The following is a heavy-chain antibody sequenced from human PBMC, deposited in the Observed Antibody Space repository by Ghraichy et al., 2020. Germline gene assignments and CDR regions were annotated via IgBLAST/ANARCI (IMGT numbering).Heavy chain of an antibody. Sequence: GGSLRLSCAASGFTVSSNYMSWVRQAPGKGLEWVSVIYSGGSTYYADSVKGRFTISRDNSKNTLYLQMNSLRAEDTAVYYCARVQDERYCSSTSCYYYYGMDVWGQGTTVTVSS. CDR3: ARVQDERYCSSTSCYYYYGMDV. D-gene: IGHD2-2*01. V-gene: IGHV3-53*01. CDR1: GFTVSSNY. J-gene: IGHJ6*02. CDR2: IYSGGST.